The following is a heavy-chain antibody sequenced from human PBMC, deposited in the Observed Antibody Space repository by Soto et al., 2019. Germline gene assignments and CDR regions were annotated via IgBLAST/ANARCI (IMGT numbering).Heavy chain of an antibody. CDR1: GYTFVSYD. CDR2: INPSGGST. Sequence: QVQLVQSGAEVKKPGASVKVSCRTSGYTFVSYDVQWVRQAPGQGLQWMGTINPSGGSTTYAQKFRGRVTLTTDTSTRTVYMELSSLIAADTAVYYCARDLSPGYTDYWGQGTLVTVSS. V-gene: IGHV1-46*01. J-gene: IGHJ4*03. CDR3: ARDLSPGYTDY.